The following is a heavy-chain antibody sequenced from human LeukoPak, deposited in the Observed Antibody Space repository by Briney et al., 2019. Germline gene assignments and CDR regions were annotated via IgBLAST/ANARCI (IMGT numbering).Heavy chain of an antibody. CDR1: GYTSTSYY. V-gene: IGHV1-46*01. J-gene: IGHJ5*02. Sequence: ASVKVSCKASGYTSTSYYMHWVRQAPGQGLEWMGIINPSGGSTSYAQKFQGRVTMTRDTSTSTVYMELSSLRSEDTAVYYCARERITIFGVVIERANWFDPWGQGALVTVSS. CDR2: INPSGGST. D-gene: IGHD3-3*01. CDR3: ARERITIFGVVIERANWFDP.